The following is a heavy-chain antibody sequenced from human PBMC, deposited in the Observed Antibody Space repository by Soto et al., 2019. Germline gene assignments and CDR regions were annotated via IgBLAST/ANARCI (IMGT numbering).Heavy chain of an antibody. CDR2: IWYDGNNK. J-gene: IGHJ4*02. CDR1: GFTFSSYG. CDR3: ARDEGYGTSCPDY. D-gene: IGHD2-2*01. Sequence: QVHLVESGGAVAQPGRSLRLSCAASGFTFSSYGMHWVRQAPGKGLEWVAVIWYDGNNKYYADSVKGRFTVSRDNSEGTLYLEMNSLRDGDTAVYYCARDEGYGTSCPDYWGQGTLVIVSS. V-gene: IGHV3-33*01.